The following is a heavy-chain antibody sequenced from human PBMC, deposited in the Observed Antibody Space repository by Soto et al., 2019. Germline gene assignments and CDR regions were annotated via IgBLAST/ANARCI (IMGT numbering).Heavy chain of an antibody. CDR2: IFHTGST. Sequence: QVQLQESGPGRVKSSGTLSLTCGVSGDSISSSKWWSWVRQPPGKGLEWIGDIFHTGSTNYNPSLNSRASISIDKAKSEFSRRMSSVIAADTAVYYYASSTGWYRIDYWGQGSLVTVSS. D-gene: IGHD6-19*01. J-gene: IGHJ4*02. V-gene: IGHV4-4*02. CDR3: ASSTGWYRIDY. CDR1: GDSISSSKW.